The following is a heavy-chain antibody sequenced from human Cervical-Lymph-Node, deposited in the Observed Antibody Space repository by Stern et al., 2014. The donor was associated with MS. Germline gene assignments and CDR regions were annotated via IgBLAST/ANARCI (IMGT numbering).Heavy chain of an antibody. CDR1: GGSIKNDVYC. CDR2: FYYNGDP. CDR3: ARPVSGSSSSPDC. Sequence: QLQLQESGPGLVKPTETLSLTCTVSGGSIKNDVYCWGWIRQPPGKGLKXIWIFYYNGDPLYNPSLKRRFTISVDPSKNQFSLNLTSVTAADTAVYYCARPVSGSSSSPDCWGQGTLVTVSS. V-gene: IGHV4-39*01. J-gene: IGHJ4*02. D-gene: IGHD6-6*01.